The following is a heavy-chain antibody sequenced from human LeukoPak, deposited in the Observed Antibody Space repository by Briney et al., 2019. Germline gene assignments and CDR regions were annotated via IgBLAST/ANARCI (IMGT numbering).Heavy chain of an antibody. CDR1: GGSISSSSYY. CDR2: LYSVGNT. J-gene: IGHJ4*02. V-gene: IGHV4-39*01. D-gene: IGHD4-17*01. Sequence: SETLSLTCTVSGGSISSSSYYWGWIRQPPGKGLEWIGGLYSVGNTYYNPSPKSRVTISADTSKNQFSLRLNSLTAADTGVYYRASLVTTVYFDYWGQGTLVTVSS. CDR3: ASLVTTVYFDY.